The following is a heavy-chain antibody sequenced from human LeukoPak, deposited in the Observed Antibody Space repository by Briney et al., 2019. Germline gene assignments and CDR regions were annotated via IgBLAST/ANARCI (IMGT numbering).Heavy chain of an antibody. CDR3: ARQTGSGLFILP. D-gene: IGHD3/OR15-3a*01. J-gene: IGHJ4*02. CDR2: IYYSGNT. V-gene: IGHV4-39*01. Sequence: SETLSLTCTVSGVSISSSNSYWGWIRQPPGKGLEWIGSIYYSGNTYYNASLRSQVSISIDTSKNQFSLKVTSVTAADTAVYYCARQTGSGLFILPGGQGTLVTVSS. CDR1: GVSISSSNSY.